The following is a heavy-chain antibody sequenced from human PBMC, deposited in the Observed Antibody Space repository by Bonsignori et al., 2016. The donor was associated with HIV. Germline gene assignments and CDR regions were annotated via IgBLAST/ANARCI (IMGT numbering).Heavy chain of an antibody. CDR2: INHSGST. V-gene: IGHV4-34*01. Sequence: SETLSLTCAVYGGSFSGYYWSWIRQPPRKGLEWIGEINHSGSTNYNPSLKSRVTISVDTSKNQFSLKLSSVTAADTAVYYCARGNRRDFSYGDYSGVWFDPWGQGTLVTVSS. CDR1: GGSFSGYY. D-gene: IGHD4-17*01. J-gene: IGHJ5*02. CDR3: ARGNRRDFSYGDYSGVWFDP.